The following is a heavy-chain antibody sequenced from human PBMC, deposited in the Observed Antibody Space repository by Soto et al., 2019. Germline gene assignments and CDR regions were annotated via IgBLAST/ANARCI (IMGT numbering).Heavy chain of an antibody. CDR2: INHSGST. V-gene: IGHV4-34*01. D-gene: IGHD3-10*01. CDR1: GGSFSGYY. CDR3: ARGRYYSSGSYSDHFDY. J-gene: IGHJ4*02. Sequence: SETLSLTCAVYGGSFSGYYWSWIRQPPGKGLEWIGEINHSGSTNYNPSLKSRVTISVDTSKNQFSLKLSSVTAADTAVYYCARGRYYSSGSYSDHFDYWGQGTLVTVSS.